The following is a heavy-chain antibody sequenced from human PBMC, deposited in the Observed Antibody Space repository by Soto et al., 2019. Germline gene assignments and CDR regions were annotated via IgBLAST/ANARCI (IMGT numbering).Heavy chain of an antibody. J-gene: IGHJ6*02. V-gene: IGHV1-69*02. CDR3: ARATIAARLGGMDV. D-gene: IGHD6-6*01. CDR1: GGTFSSYT. CDR2: IIPIGGIA. Sequence: ASVKVSCKASGGTFSSYTISWVRQAPGQGLEWMGRIIPIGGIANYAQKFQGRVTMTRDKSTSTVYMELSSLRSEDTAVYYCARATIAARLGGMDVWGQGTTVTVSS.